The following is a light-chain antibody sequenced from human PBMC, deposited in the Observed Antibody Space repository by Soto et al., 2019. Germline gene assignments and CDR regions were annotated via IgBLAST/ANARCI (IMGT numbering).Light chain of an antibody. CDR3: QQYDNLPRT. CDR2: DAS. J-gene: IGKJ4*01. CDR1: QDISNY. V-gene: IGKV1-33*01. Sequence: DIQRTQSPSSLSSSVGDRVTITCQASQDISNYLNWYQQKPGKAPKLLIYDASNLETGVPSRFSGSGSGTDFTFTISSLKPEDIETYYCQQYDNLPRTFGGGTKVDIK.